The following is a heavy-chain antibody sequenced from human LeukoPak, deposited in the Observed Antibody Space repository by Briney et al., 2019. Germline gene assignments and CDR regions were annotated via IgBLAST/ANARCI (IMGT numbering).Heavy chain of an antibody. CDR3: ARSYDSSVIYPEGDGLDI. CDR1: GYTFTSNY. V-gene: IGHV1-46*01. CDR2: ISPSGGST. J-gene: IGHJ3*02. Sequence: ASVKVSCKAFGYTFTSNYMHWVRQAPGQGPEWMGVISPSGGSTTYAQKFQGRVTLTRDMSTSTDYLELSSLRSDDTAVYYCARSYDSSVIYPEGDGLDIWGQGTMVTVSS. D-gene: IGHD3-22*01.